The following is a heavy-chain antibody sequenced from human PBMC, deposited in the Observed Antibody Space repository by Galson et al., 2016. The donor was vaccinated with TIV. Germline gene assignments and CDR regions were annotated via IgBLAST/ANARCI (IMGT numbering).Heavy chain of an antibody. V-gene: IGHV1-46*01. CDR2: IDPSVGST. CDR1: GYTLSTYY. CDR3: ARRFYFDY. Sequence: QSGAEVKMPGASVKVSCKASGYTLSTYYMHWLRQAPGQGLEWMGIIDPSVGSTTYSQKFQGRVTMTSDTSTSTVYMELTSLKSEDTAVYYCARRFYFDYWGQGTLATVSS. J-gene: IGHJ4*02.